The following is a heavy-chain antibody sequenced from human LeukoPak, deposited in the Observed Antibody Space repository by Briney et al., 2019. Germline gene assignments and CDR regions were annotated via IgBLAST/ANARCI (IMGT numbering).Heavy chain of an antibody. CDR3: ARLRLELPPDIVVVPAAMDDY. V-gene: IGHV1-69*01. J-gene: IGHJ4*02. Sequence: SVKVSXKASGGTFSSYAISWVRQAPGQGLEWMGGIIPIFGTANYAQKFQGRVTITADESTSTAYMELSSLRSEDTAVYYCARLRLELPPDIVVVPAAMDDYWGQGTLVTVSS. CDR1: GGTFSSYA. CDR2: IIPIFGTA. D-gene: IGHD2-2*01.